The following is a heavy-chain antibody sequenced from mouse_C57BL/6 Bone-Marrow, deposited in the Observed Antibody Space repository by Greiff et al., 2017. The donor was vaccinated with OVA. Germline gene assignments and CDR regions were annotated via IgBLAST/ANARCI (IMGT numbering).Heavy chain of an antibody. CDR2: INPNNGGT. V-gene: IGHV1-26*01. D-gene: IGHD4-1*02. CDR3: ARYLNWYWYFDV. J-gene: IGHJ1*03. CDR1: GYTFTDYY. Sequence: DVKLQQSGPELVKPGASVKISCKASGYTFTDYYMNWVKQSHGKSLEWIGDINPNNGGTSYNQKFKGKATLTVDKSSSTAYMELRSLTSEDSAVYYCARYLNWYWYFDVWGTGTTVTVSS.